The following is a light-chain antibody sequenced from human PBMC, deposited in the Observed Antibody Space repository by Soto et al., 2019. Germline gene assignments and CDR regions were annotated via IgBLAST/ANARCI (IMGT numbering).Light chain of an antibody. CDR2: DTS. CDR3: QPYNNCPLT. CDR1: QGIGDT. V-gene: IGKV3-15*01. J-gene: IGKJ4*01. Sequence: EVLVRQSPATLSVSPGEGATLSCRTSQGIGDTLAWYQHKPGQAPRLLIYDTSTRATGVPTRFSGSRSGTEFTLTISSLQSEDFAVYYCQPYNNCPLTFGGGTKVDIK.